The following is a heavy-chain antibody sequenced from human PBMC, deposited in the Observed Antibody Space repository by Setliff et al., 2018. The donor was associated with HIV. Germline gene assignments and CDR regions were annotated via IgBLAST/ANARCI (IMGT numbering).Heavy chain of an antibody. V-gene: IGHV4-59*12. CDR3: ATCRHRPSNWFDP. Sequence: ASETLSLTCTVSGGSISTYFWSWVRQTPGKGLEWIGYIYYTGSTSYNPSFRSRVTISVDTSKNQFSLMLDSVTAADTAVYYCATCRHRPSNWFDPWGQGTVVTVSS. CDR2: IYYTGST. J-gene: IGHJ5*02. CDR1: GGSISTYF.